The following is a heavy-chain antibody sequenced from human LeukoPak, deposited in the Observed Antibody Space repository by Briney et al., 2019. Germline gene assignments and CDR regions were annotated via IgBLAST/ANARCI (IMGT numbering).Heavy chain of an antibody. D-gene: IGHD1-26*01. V-gene: IGHV3-48*02. Sequence: PGGSLRLSCAAPGFTFSSYSMNWVRQAPGRGLEWVSFIIGSGDLIYYADSVKGRFTISRDNAKNSLYLQMNSLRDEDTAVYYCARVRGATLSYHYFDYWGQGALVTVSS. CDR1: GFTFSSYS. CDR3: ARVRGATLSYHYFDY. J-gene: IGHJ4*02. CDR2: IIGSGDLI.